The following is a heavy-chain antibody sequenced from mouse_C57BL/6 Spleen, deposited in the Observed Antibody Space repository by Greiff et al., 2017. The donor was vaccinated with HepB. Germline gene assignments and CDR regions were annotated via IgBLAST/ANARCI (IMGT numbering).Heavy chain of an antibody. J-gene: IGHJ1*03. V-gene: IGHV3-6*01. CDR2: ISYDGSN. Sequence: VQLKESGPGLVKPSQSLSLTCSVTGYSITSGYYWNWIRQFPGNKLEWMGYISYDGSNNYNPSLKNRISITRDTSKNQFFLKLNSVTTEDTATYYCARLIYYGNYGWYFDVWGTGTTVTVSS. CDR1: GYSITSGYY. CDR3: ARLIYYGNYGWYFDV. D-gene: IGHD2-1*01.